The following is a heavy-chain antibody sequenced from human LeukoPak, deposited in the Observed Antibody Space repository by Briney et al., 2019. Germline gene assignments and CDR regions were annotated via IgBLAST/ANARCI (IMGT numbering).Heavy chain of an antibody. V-gene: IGHV3-13*01. CDR1: GFTFSSYD. CDR3: ARAPRGGSSWYGQYVYYFDY. J-gene: IGHJ4*02. D-gene: IGHD6-13*01. Sequence: GGSLRLSCAASGFTFSSYDMHWVRQATGKGLEWVSAIGTAGDTYYPGSVKGRFTISRENAKNSLYLQMNSLRAGDTAVYYCARAPRGGSSWYGQYVYYFDYWGQGTLVTVSS. CDR2: IGTAGDT.